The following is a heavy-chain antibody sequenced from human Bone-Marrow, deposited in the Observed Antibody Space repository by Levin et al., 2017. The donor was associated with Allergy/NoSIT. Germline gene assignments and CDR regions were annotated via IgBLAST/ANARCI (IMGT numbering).Heavy chain of an antibody. CDR1: GGSISGYY. J-gene: IGHJ4*02. CDR3: AGSNWYAEAAF. D-gene: IGHD6-13*01. Sequence: PSETLSLTCSVTGGSISGYYWTWIRQPPGKPLEWIGYMYHTESTSFNPSLKNRVTISLDTSKNQFSLKLGSVTAADTAVYYCAGSNWYAEAAFWGQGTLVTVSS. V-gene: IGHV4-59*03. CDR2: MYHTEST.